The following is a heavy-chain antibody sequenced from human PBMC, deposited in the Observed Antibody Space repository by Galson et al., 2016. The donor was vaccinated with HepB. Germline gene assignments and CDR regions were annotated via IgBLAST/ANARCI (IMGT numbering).Heavy chain of an antibody. V-gene: IGHV2-5*01. CDR2: IYWNDDK. CDR3: ARRRTSADYGSGKDHYFDY. CDR1: GFSLTTPGVG. Sequence: PALVKPTQTLTLTCTFSGFSLTTPGVGVGWIRQPPGKALEWLAFIYWNDDKRYSPSLKSRLTITKDTSKNQVVLTLTNMDPVDTATDYCARRRTSADYGSGKDHYFDYWGQGTLVTVSS. D-gene: IGHD3-10*01. J-gene: IGHJ4*02.